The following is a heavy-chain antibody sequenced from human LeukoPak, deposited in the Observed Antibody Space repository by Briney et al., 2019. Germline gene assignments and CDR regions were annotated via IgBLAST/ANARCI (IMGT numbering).Heavy chain of an antibody. CDR3: ARRLYGDYGWYFDL. CDR2: IYYSGST. Sequence: SETLSLTCTVSGGSISSYYWSWIRQPPGKGLEWIGYIYYSGSTNYNPSLKSRVTISVDTSKNQFSLKLSSVTAADTAVYYRARRLYGDYGWYFDLWGRGTLVTVSS. J-gene: IGHJ2*01. D-gene: IGHD4-17*01. V-gene: IGHV4-59*08. CDR1: GGSISSYY.